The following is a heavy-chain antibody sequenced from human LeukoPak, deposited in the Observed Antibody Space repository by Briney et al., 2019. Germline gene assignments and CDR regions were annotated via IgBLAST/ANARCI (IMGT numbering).Heavy chain of an antibody. CDR3: ARACWGSGYYYYYMDV. Sequence: GGSLRLSCAASGFTVSSNYMSWVRQAPGKGLEWVSVIYSGGSTYYADSVKGRFTVSRDNSKNTLYLQMNSLRAEDTAVYYCARACWGSGYYYYYMDVWGRGTTVIVSS. J-gene: IGHJ6*03. CDR2: IYSGGST. D-gene: IGHD7-27*01. CDR1: GFTVSSNY. V-gene: IGHV3-53*01.